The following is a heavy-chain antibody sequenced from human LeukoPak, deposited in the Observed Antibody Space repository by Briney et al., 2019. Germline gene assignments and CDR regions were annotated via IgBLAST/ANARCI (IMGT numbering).Heavy chain of an antibody. V-gene: IGHV1-2*02. CDR3: AREDYDSDDNWFDP. D-gene: IGHD3-22*01. CDR2: INPNSGGT. J-gene: IGHJ5*02. CDR1: GYTFTGYY. Sequence: GASVKVSCKASGYTFTGYYIHWVRQAPGQGLEWMGWINPNSGGTNYAQKFQGRVTMTRDTSISTAYMELSTLTSDDTAVYYCAREDYDSDDNWFDPWGQGTLVTVSS.